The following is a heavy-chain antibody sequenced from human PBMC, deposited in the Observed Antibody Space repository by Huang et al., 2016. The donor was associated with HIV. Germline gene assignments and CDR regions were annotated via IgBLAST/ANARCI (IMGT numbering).Heavy chain of an antibody. D-gene: IGHD4-17*01. CDR3: ATTDGDGLFFY. V-gene: IGHV4-59*11. Sequence: QMQLQESGPGLVKPSETLSLTCTVSGDSISSHYWSWIRQTPGKGLEWIGSIYYGGKTKYNPSRKSRGTISVDTSKSHLSLKLGSVSAADTAVYYCATTDGDGLFFYWGQGTLVAVSS. CDR2: IYYGGKT. CDR1: GDSISSHY. J-gene: IGHJ4*02.